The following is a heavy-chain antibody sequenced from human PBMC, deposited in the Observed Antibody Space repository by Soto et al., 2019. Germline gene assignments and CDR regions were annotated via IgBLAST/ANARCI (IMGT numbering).Heavy chain of an antibody. V-gene: IGHV4-59*01. Sequence: SETLSLTCTVSGGSISSYYWSWIRQPPGKGLEWIGYIYYSGSTNYNPSLKSRVTISVDTSKNQFSLKLSSVTAADTAVYYCARAVSYYCRGRNGAGGFDSWGQGTLVTVSS. J-gene: IGHJ4*02. CDR1: GGSISSYY. CDR3: ARAVSYYCRGRNGAGGFDS. D-gene: IGHD2-15*01. CDR2: IYYSGST.